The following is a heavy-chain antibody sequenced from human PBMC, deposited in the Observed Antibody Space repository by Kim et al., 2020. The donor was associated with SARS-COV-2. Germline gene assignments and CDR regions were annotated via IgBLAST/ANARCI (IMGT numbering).Heavy chain of an antibody. J-gene: IGHJ4*02. D-gene: IGHD6-13*01. CDR3: AREWVVAAGRVDY. CDR1: GGSISSGGYY. V-gene: IGHV4-31*03. Sequence: SETLSLTCTVSGGSISSGGYYWSWIRQHPGKDLEWIGYIYYSGSTYYNPSLKSRVTISVDTSKNQFSLKLSSVTAADTAVYYCAREWVVAAGRVDYWGQGTLVTVSS. CDR2: IYYSGST.